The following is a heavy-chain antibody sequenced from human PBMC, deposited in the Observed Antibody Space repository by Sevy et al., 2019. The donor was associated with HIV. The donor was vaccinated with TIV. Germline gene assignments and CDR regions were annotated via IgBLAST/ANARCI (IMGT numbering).Heavy chain of an antibody. J-gene: IGHJ6*02. CDR1: GFTFKSYG. CDR2: VRNGGSTK. CDR3: VKGPYPAVTTSYALDV. V-gene: IGHV3-30*02. Sequence: GGSLRLSCAASGFTFKSYGMHWVRQAPGKGLEWVTFVRNGGSTKYYADSVRGRFTASRDNSKNTLYLQMNSLRPEDTAVYYCVKGPYPAVTTSYALDVWGQGTTVTVSS. D-gene: IGHD4-17*01.